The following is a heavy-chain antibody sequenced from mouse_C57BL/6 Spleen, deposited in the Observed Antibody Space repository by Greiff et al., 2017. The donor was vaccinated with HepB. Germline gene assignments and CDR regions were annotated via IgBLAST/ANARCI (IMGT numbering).Heavy chain of an antibody. V-gene: IGHV1-52*01. CDR3: ARFIYYGSSSFAY. D-gene: IGHD1-1*01. CDR2: IDPSDSET. Sequence: QVQLKQPGAELVRPGSSVKLSCKASGYTFTSYWMHWVKQRPIQGLEWIGNIDPSDSETHYNQKFKDKATLTVDKSSSTAYMQLSSLTSEDSAVYYCARFIYYGSSSFAYWGQGTLVTVSA. CDR1: GYTFTSYW. J-gene: IGHJ3*01.